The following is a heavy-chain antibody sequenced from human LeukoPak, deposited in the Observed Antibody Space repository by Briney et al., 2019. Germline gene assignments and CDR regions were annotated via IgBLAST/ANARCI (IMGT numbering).Heavy chain of an antibody. D-gene: IGHD3-10*01. CDR3: ARAGVRGVHY. J-gene: IGHJ4*02. CDR1: GGSFSGYY. V-gene: IGHV4-34*01. CDR2: INHSGST. Sequence: SETLSLTCAVYGGSFSGYYWSWIRQPPGKGLEWIGEINHSGSTNYNPSLKSRVTISVDTSKNQFSLKLSSVTAAVTAVYYCARAGVRGVHYWGQGTLVTVSS.